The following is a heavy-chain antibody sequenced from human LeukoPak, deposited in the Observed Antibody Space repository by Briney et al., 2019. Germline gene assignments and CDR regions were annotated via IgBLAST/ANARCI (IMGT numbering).Heavy chain of an antibody. CDR1: GGTFSSYT. CDR3: ASEYQLLNYYYYGMDI. D-gene: IGHD2-2*01. CDR2: IIPIFGIA. Sequence: SVKVSCKASGGTFSSYTISWVRQAPGQGLEWMGRIIPIFGIANYAQKFQGRVTITADKSTSTAYMDLSSLRSEDTAVYYCASEYQLLNYYYYGMDIWGQGTTVTVSS. J-gene: IGHJ6*02. V-gene: IGHV1-69*02.